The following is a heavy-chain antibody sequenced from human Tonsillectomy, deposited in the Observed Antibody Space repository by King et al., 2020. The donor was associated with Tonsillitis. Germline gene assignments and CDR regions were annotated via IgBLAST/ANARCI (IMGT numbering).Heavy chain of an antibody. D-gene: IGHD3/OR15-3a*01. J-gene: IGHJ4*02. Sequence: VQLVASGGGLVQPGGSLSLSCAASGFTFSSYWMTWVRQAPGTGLEWVANIKEDGSEKNYVDSVKGRFTISRDNAKNSLYLQMNSLRAEDTAGYDCARDWTDDWGQGTLVTVSS. V-gene: IGHV3-7*03. CDR3: ARDWTDD. CDR2: IKEDGSEK. CDR1: GFTFSSYW.